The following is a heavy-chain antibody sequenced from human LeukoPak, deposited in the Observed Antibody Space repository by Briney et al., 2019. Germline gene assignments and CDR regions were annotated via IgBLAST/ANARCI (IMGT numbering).Heavy chain of an antibody. V-gene: IGHV3-33*01. J-gene: IGHJ6*02. CDR2: TWYDVGSE. CDR3: ARDLLKGAQAYYGMDV. CDR1: GFTLRSYG. Sequence: GGSLRLSCVASGFTLRSYGMQWVRQAPGKGLEWVAVTWYDVGSEYYVDSVKGRFTISRDKSKNTLYLQMNGLRAEDTAVYYCARDLLKGAQAYYGMDVWGQGTTVTVSS. D-gene: IGHD1-26*01.